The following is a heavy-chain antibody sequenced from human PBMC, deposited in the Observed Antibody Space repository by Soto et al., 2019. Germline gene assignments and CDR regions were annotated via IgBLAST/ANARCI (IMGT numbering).Heavy chain of an antibody. Sequence: GGSLRLSCAASGFPFNSYGMSWVRQAPGKGLEWVSLFGGSGKTYYADSVKGRLTISRDNSKNTLYLQMNSLRAEDTAVYYCTKRGHCGSASTHYYDYWGQGSLVTVSS. CDR2: FGGSGKT. V-gene: IGHV3-23*01. CDR1: GFPFNSYG. CDR3: TKRGHCGSASTHYYDY. D-gene: IGHD2-21*01. J-gene: IGHJ4*02.